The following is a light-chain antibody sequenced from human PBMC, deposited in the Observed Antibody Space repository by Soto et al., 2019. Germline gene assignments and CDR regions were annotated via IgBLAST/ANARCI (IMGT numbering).Light chain of an antibody. CDR1: PSLSNSN. J-gene: IGKJ1*01. CDR2: SSS. Sequence: DIELTQSLDTLSLSPGERATLSCMVRPSLSNSNSACYRQKPAQAPRLLIYSSSSRATSIPDRFSGSVSGTDFTLTNSRLAPEDFAVYCCQQYCSSSRTVGQGTKVDSK. CDR3: QQYCSSSRT. V-gene: IGKV3-20*01.